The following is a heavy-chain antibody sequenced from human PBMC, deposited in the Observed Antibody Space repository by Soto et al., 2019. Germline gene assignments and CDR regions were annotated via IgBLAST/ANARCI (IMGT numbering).Heavy chain of an antibody. CDR3: ARARGEIFGVVNCYFDY. V-gene: IGHV4-31*03. CDR1: GGSISSGGYY. CDR2: IYYSGST. J-gene: IGHJ4*02. D-gene: IGHD3-3*01. Sequence: QVQLQESGPGLVKPSQTLSLTCTVSGGSISSGGYYWSWIRQHPGKGLEWIGYIYYSGSTYYNPSLKSRVTISVDTSKNQFSLKLSSVTDADTAVYYCARARGEIFGVVNCYFDYWGQGTLVTVSS.